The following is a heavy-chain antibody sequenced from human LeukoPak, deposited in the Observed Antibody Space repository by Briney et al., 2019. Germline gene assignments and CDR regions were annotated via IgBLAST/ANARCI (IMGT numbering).Heavy chain of an antibody. CDR3: AKTARNFPS. Sequence: PSETLSLTCSVSGDSITSFYWSWIRQAPGKGLECIGFIYINGDTSYNPSLKGRATLSLDTSRNQFSLRLTSVTAADTAVYYCAKTARNFPSWGPGILVTVSS. J-gene: IGHJ5*02. V-gene: IGHV4-4*09. CDR1: GDSITSFY. CDR2: IYINGDT. D-gene: IGHD3-3*01.